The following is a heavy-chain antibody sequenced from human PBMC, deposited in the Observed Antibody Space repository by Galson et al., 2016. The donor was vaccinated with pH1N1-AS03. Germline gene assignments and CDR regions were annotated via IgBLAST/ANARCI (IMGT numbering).Heavy chain of an antibody. D-gene: IGHD3-10*01. CDR2: IRQDGRQT. J-gene: IGHJ4*02. V-gene: IGHV3-7*03. CDR3: ARGESGNVRFDY. Sequence: SLRLSCAASGFSFSAYWMTWVRQAPGKGLEWVANIRQDGRQTSYVDSVRDRFTISRDNAKNSLYLQMNSLRVEDTAVYYCARGESGNVRFDYWGQGALVTVSS. CDR1: GFSFSAYW.